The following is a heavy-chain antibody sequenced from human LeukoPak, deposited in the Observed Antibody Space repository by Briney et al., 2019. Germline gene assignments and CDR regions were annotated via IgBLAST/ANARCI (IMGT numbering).Heavy chain of an antibody. CDR2: IKQDGSEK. CDR1: GSTFSRSW. CDR3: ARISSSWSMDV. D-gene: IGHD6-13*01. J-gene: IGHJ6*02. V-gene: IGHV3-7*04. Sequence: AGGSLRLSCAASGSTFSRSWMSWVRQAPGKGLEWVANIKQDGSEKHYVDSVKGRFTISRDNAKNSLYLQMNSLSAEDTAVYYCARISSSWSMDVWGQGTTVTVSS.